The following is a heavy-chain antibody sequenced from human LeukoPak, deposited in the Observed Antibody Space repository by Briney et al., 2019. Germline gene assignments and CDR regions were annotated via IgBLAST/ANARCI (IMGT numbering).Heavy chain of an antibody. V-gene: IGHV4-59*01. CDR3: ARLRRAYYYDSSENYYYYYGMDV. J-gene: IGHJ6*02. D-gene: IGHD3-22*01. CDR2: IYYSGST. CDR1: GGSISSYY. Sequence: SETLSLTCTVSGGSISSYYWSWIRQPPGKGLEWIGYIYYSGSTNYNPSLKSRVTISVDTSKNQFSLKLSSVTAADTAVYYCARLRRAYYYDSSENYYYYYGMDVWGQGTTVTVSS.